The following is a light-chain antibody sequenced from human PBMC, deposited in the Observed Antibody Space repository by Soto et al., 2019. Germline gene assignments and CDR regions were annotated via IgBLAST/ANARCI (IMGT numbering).Light chain of an antibody. CDR3: CSYVGATTYV. V-gene: IGLV2-14*01. J-gene: IGLJ1*01. CDR1: SSDVGAYEY. Sequence: QSALTQPASVSGSPGQSITISCTGTSSDVGAYEYVSWYQQRPGKAPKYLIYEVRYRPSGVSDRFSGSKSGTTASLTISGLQAEDEADYYCCSYVGATTYVFGTGTKLTVL. CDR2: EVR.